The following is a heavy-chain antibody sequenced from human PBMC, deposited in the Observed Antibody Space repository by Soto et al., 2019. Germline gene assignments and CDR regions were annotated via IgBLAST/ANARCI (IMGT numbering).Heavy chain of an antibody. CDR3: ARGDCVGGTCYSLAGSFYYYMDV. D-gene: IGHD2-15*01. J-gene: IGHJ6*03. V-gene: IGHV3-74*02. CDR1: GFTFSTDW. Sequence: EVHLVESGGVLVQPGGSLRLSCAASGFTFSTDWMYWVRQAPGKGLEWVSRLNSDGSVSSHADSVKGRLTISRDNVKNTLYLHMDSLRAEDTAVYYCARGDCVGGTCYSLAGSFYYYMDVWGKGTTVTVFS. CDR2: LNSDGSVS.